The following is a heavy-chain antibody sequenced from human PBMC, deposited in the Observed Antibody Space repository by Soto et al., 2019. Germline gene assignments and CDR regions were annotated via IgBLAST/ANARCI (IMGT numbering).Heavy chain of an antibody. D-gene: IGHD3-10*01. J-gene: IGHJ3*01. Sequence: QEQLVESGGGVVQPGTSLRLSCTASGFSFSTYAMYWVRQAPGKGLEWVAIISYDGSNAQYADSVKGRFTVARDNSKNTRYLQMHTLTAEDTAVYYCARDGGGFGELLLNSYAAFDLLGQGKLVTVSS. CDR3: ARDGGGFGELLLNSYAAFDL. CDR1: GFSFSTYA. CDR2: ISYDGSNA. V-gene: IGHV3-30*04.